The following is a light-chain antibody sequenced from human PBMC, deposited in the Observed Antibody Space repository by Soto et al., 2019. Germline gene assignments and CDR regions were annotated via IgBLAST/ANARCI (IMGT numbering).Light chain of an antibody. CDR3: QQSYSTWT. V-gene: IGKV1-39*01. CDR1: QSISSY. Sequence: DIQMTQSPSSLSASVGDRVTITCRASQSISSYLNWYQQKPGNAPKLLIYAASSLQSGVPSRFSGSGSGTDFTRTISSLPPEDFATYYCQQSYSTWTFGKGTKVEIK. CDR2: AAS. J-gene: IGKJ1*01.